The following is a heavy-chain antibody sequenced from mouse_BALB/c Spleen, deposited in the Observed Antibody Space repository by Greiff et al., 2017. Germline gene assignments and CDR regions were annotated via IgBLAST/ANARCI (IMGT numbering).Heavy chain of an antibody. V-gene: IGHV1-87*01. D-gene: IGHD2-3*01. CDR2: IYPGDGDT. Sequence: QVQLKQSGAELARPGASVKLSCKASGYTFTSYWMQWVKQRPGQGLEWIGAIYPGDGDTRYTQKFKGKATLTADKSSSTAYMQLSSLASEDSAVYYCASSMIYAMDYWGQGTSVTVSS. CDR3: ASSMIYAMDY. J-gene: IGHJ4*01. CDR1: GYTFTSYW.